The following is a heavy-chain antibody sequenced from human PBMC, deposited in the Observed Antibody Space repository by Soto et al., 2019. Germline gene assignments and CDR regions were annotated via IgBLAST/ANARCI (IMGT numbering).Heavy chain of an antibody. V-gene: IGHV4-30-4*01. Sequence: QVQLQESGPGLVKPSQTLSLTCTVSGGSISSGDYYWSWIRQPPGKGLEWIGYIYYSGSTYYNPSLKSRVTISVDTSKNQFSLKLSSVTAADTAVYYCARAGGYSGYDPSGDYWGQGTLVTVSS. D-gene: IGHD5-12*01. CDR2: IYYSGST. CDR3: ARAGGYSGYDPSGDY. J-gene: IGHJ4*02. CDR1: GGSISSGDYY.